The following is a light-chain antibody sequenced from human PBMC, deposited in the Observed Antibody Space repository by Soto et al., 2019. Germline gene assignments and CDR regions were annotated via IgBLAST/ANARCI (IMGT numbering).Light chain of an antibody. CDR2: LEGSGSY. J-gene: IGLJ3*02. Sequence: QSVLTQSSSASASLGSSVKLTCTLSSGHSSYIIAWHQQQPGKAPRYLMKLEGSGSYNKGSGVPDRFSGSSSGADRYLTISNLQFEDEADYYCETWDSNWMFGGGTKVTVL. V-gene: IGLV4-60*02. CDR1: SGHSSYI. CDR3: ETWDSNWM.